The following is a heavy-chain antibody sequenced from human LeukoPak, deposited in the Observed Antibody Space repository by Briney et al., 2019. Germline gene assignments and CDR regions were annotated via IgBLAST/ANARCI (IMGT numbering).Heavy chain of an antibody. D-gene: IGHD1-26*01. V-gene: IGHV4-61*09. CDR3: ARDPAPISGSFFNNYGMDV. Sequence: PSQTLSLTCTVSGGSISSELYSWSWIRQSAGKGLEWVGHIYVSGSTKYNPSLQRRVSISLDTSKNQFSLTLTSVTAADTAVYYCARDPAPISGSFFNNYGMDVWGQGTTVTVSS. J-gene: IGHJ6*02. CDR1: GGSISSELYS. CDR2: IYVSGST.